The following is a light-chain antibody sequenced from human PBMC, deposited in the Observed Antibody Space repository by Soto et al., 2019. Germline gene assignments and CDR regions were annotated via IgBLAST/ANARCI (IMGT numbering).Light chain of an antibody. CDR2: DAS. V-gene: IGKV1-33*01. J-gene: IGKJ4*01. CDR1: QDIGNF. CDR3: QQYDNLPLT. Sequence: EIQMTHSLPTLSSSVVDRVTITCEASQDIGNFLSWYQQKPGKVPKLLIFDASNLETGVPSRFSGSGSGTDFTFTISSLQPEDIATYYCQQYDNLPLTFGGGTKVDIK.